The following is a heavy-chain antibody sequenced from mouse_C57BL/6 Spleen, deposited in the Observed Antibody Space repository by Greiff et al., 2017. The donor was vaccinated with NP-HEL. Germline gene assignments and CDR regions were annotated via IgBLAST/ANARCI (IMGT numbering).Heavy chain of an antibody. V-gene: IGHV1-4*01. CDR1: GYTFTSYT. D-gene: IGHD2-5*01. CDR3: ARPSYSTDYFDY. J-gene: IGHJ2*01. CDR2: INPSSGYT. Sequence: VQLQESGAELARPGASVKMSCKASGYTFTSYTMHWVKQRPGQGLEWIGYINPSSGYTKYNQKFKDKATLTADKSSSTAYMQLSSLTSEDSAVYYCARPSYSTDYFDYWGQGTTLTVSS.